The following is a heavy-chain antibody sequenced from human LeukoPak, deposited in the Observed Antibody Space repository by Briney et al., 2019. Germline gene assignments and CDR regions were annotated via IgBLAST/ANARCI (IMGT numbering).Heavy chain of an antibody. J-gene: IGHJ4*02. CDR1: GGTFSSYA. D-gene: IGHD5-12*01. Sequence: ASVKVSCKASGGTFSSYAISWVRQAPGQGLEWMGIINPSGGSTSYAQKFQGRVTMTRDTSTSTVYMELSSLRSEDTAVYYCAREGSDIVVYEGSPGFDYWGQGTLVTVSS. V-gene: IGHV1-46*01. CDR2: INPSGGST. CDR3: AREGSDIVVYEGSPGFDY.